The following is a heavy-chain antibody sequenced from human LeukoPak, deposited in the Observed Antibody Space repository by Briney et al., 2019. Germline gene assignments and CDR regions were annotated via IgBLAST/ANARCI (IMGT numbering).Heavy chain of an antibody. V-gene: IGHV4-30-2*01. CDR2: IYHSGST. J-gene: IGHJ3*02. CDR1: GGSISSGGYS. Sequence: SETLPLTCAVSGGSISSGGYSWSWIRQPPGKGLEWIGYIYHSGSTYYNPSLKSRVTISVDRSKNQFSLKLSSVTAADTAVYYCAREGANDAFDIWGQGTMVTVSS. CDR3: AREGANDAFDI.